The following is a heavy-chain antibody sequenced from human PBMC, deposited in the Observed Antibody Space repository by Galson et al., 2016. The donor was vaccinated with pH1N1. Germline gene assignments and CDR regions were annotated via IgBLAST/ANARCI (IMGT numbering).Heavy chain of an antibody. J-gene: IGHJ3*02. CDR3: ARTVTPLGAAFDI. D-gene: IGHD4-17*01. V-gene: IGHV1-46*01. CDR1: GYTFTSYY. Sequence: SVKVSCKASGYTFTSYYMHWVRQAPGQGLEWMGIINPSGGSTSYAQKFQGRVTMTRDTSTSTVYMELGSLRSEDTAVYYCARTVTPLGAAFDIWGQGTMVTVSS. CDR2: INPSGGST.